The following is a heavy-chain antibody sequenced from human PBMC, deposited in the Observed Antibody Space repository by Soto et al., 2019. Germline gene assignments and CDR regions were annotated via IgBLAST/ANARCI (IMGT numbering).Heavy chain of an antibody. CDR1: GFTFSSYS. Sequence: EVQLVESGGGMDKPGGSLRLSCAASGFTFSSYSMNWVRQAPGKGLEWVSSISSSSSYTYYADSVKGRFTISRDNAQNTLYLQMNSLRAEEKAVYNCERGLGGDYQLLWVGYWGQGTLVTVSS. J-gene: IGHJ4*02. V-gene: IGHV3-21*01. CDR2: ISSSSSYT. CDR3: ERGLGGDYQLLWVGY. D-gene: IGHD2-2*01.